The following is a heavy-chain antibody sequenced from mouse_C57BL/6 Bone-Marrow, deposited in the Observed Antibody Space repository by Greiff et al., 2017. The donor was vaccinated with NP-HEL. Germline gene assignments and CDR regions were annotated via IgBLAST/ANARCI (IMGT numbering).Heavy chain of an antibody. CDR1: GFTFSSYT. D-gene: IGHD1-1*01. J-gene: IGHJ1*03. V-gene: IGHV5-9*01. CDR3: ARRDYYGSSHWYFDV. CDR2: ISGGGGNT. Sequence: EVNVVESGGGLVKPGGSLKLSCAASGFTFSSYTMSWVRQTPEKRLEWVATISGGGGNTYYPDSVKGRFTISRDNAKNTLYLQMSSLRSEDTALYYCARRDYYGSSHWYFDVWGTGTTVTVSS.